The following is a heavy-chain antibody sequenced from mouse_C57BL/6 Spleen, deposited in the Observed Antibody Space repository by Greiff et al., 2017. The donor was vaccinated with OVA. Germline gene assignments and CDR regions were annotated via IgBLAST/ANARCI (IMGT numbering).Heavy chain of an antibody. CDR2: IYPGDGDT. D-gene: IGHD3-2*02. CDR1: GYAFSSYW. V-gene: IGHV1-80*01. CDR3: ARRRAQATDYFDY. J-gene: IGHJ2*01. Sequence: QVQLQQSGAELVKPGASVKISCKASGYAFSSYWMNWVKQRPGKGLEWIGQIYPGDGDTNYNGKFKGKATLTADKSSSTAYMQLSSLTSEDSAVYFCARRRAQATDYFDYWGQGTTLTVS.